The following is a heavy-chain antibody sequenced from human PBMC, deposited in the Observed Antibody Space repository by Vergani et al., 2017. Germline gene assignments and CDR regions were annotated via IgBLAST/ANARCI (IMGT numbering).Heavy chain of an antibody. CDR2: ISSSSSYI. D-gene: IGHD6-19*01. J-gene: IGHJ4*02. V-gene: IGHV3-21*01. CDR3: ARGVRGSPTSSGWYNY. CDR1: GFTFSSYS. Sequence: EVQLVESGGGLVKPGGSLRLSCAASGFTFSSYSMNWVRQAPGKGLEWVSSISSSSSYIYYADSVKGRFTISRDNAKNSLYLQMNSLRAEDTAVYYCARGVRGSPTSSGWYNYWGQGTLVTVSS.